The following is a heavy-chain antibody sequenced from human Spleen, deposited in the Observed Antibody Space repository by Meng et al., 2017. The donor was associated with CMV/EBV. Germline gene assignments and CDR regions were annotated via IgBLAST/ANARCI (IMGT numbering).Heavy chain of an antibody. CDR1: GYTFTSYG. V-gene: IGHV1-18*01. Sequence: ASVKVSCKASGYTFTSYGISWVRQAPGQGLEWMGWISAYNGNTNYAQKLQGRVTMTTDTSTSTAYMELRSLRSEDTAVYYCARKDCSSSSCYHGMDVWGQGTTVTVSS. CDR3: ARKDCSSSSCYHGMDV. D-gene: IGHD2-2*01. J-gene: IGHJ6*02. CDR2: ISAYNGNT.